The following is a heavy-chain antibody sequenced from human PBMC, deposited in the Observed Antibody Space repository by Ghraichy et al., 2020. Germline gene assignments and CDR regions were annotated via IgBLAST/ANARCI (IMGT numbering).Heavy chain of an antibody. CDR3: GRNVDTSAVLSFVY. V-gene: IGHV1-2*02. CDR2: INPNRGDT. D-gene: IGHD5-18*01. J-gene: IGHJ4*02. Sequence: ASVKVSCKASGYTFTDKYMHWVRQAPGQGLEWMGWINPNRGDTNYAQRFQGRVTMTRDTSISTVYMELSSLRSDDTAVYYCGRNVDTSAVLSFVYCGQGTLVTVSS. CDR1: GYTFTDKY.